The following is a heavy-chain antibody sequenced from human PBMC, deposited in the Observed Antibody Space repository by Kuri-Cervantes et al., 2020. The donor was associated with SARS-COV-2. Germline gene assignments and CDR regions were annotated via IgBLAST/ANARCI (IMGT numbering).Heavy chain of an antibody. Sequence: GESLKISCAASGFTFSSYAMSWVRQAPGKGLEWVSVISASGASTYYADSVKGRFTISRDNSKNTLYLQMNSLRAEDTAAYYCAKVGTSIAVSGRFDYWGQGTLVTVSP. J-gene: IGHJ4*02. CDR2: ISASGAST. D-gene: IGHD6-19*01. CDR1: GFTFSSYA. CDR3: AKVGTSIAVSGRFDY. V-gene: IGHV3-23*01.